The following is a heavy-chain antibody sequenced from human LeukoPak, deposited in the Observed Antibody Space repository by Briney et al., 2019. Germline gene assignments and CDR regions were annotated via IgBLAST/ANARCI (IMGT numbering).Heavy chain of an antibody. J-gene: IGHJ5*02. CDR2: ISGSGDRT. Sequence: PGGSLRLSCAASGIPLRSYAVSWVRQAPGKGLGWVSAISGSGDRTYYADSVKGRFTISRDNSKNTLYLQMNSLRDEDTAIYYCAKDAIAVALGWLDPWGQGTLVTVSS. CDR3: AKDAIAVALGWLDP. D-gene: IGHD6-19*01. CDR1: GIPLRSYA. V-gene: IGHV3-23*01.